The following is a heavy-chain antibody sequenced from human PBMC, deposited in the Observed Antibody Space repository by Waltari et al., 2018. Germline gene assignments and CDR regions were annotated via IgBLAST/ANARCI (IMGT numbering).Heavy chain of an antibody. CDR2: ISSDGNTT. CDR1: GFTLRGHW. D-gene: IGHD5-18*01. Sequence: EVQLVESGGGLVQPGGSLRLSCEASGFTLRGHWRHWVRQAPGKGLVWVSRISSDGNTTTYADSVKGRFTISRDHAKNTVFLEMNSLTAEDTAMYYCARVEYSYGPYCFDSWGQGTLVTVSS. V-gene: IGHV3-74*01. J-gene: IGHJ4*02. CDR3: ARVEYSYGPYCFDS.